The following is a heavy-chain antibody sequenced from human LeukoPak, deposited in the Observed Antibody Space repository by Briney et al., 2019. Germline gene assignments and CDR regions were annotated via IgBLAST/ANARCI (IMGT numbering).Heavy chain of an antibody. D-gene: IGHD3-10*01. CDR1: GGSFSGYY. Sequence: SETLSLTCAVYGGSFSGYYWSWIRQPPGKGLEWIWEINNSGSTNYNPSLKSRVTISVDTSKNQFSLKLSSVTAADTAVYYCARRSGSYYIDPFDYGGQGTLVTVSS. CDR2: INNSGST. CDR3: ARRSGSYYIDPFDY. J-gene: IGHJ4*02. V-gene: IGHV4-34*01.